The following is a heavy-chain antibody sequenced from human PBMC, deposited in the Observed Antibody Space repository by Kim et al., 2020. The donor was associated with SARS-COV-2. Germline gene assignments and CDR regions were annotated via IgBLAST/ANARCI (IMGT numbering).Heavy chain of an antibody. CDR3: AKGRGFTYGYFDY. Sequence: SAASVKGRLNTARDNSKNTLYLQKNSLRAEDTAIYYCAKGRGFTYGYFDYWGQGTLVTVSS. V-gene: IGHV3-23*03. D-gene: IGHD2-2*03. J-gene: IGHJ4*02.